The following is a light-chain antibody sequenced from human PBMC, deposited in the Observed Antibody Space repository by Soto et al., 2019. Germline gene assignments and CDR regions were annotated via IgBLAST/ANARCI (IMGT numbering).Light chain of an antibody. CDR3: QQFNEYPLT. CDR1: QSISGL. CDR2: KAS. Sequence: GDRVTITCRASQSISGLLAWYQQKPGRAPTLLIYKASTLESGVPSRFSGSGSGTEFTLTISSLQPDDFASYYCQQFNEYPLTFGQGTRLEIQ. J-gene: IGKJ5*01. V-gene: IGKV1-5*03.